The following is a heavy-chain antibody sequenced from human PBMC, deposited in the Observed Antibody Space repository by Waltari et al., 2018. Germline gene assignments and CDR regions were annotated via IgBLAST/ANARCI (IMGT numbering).Heavy chain of an antibody. J-gene: IGHJ5*02. CDR3: ARDGYSSSWYVH. D-gene: IGHD6-13*01. Sequence: EVQLVESGGGLVQPGGSLRLSCAASGFTFSSYEMNWVRQAPGKGLGWVSYISSSGSTIYYADPVKGRFTITRDKAKNSLYLQMNSLRAEDTAVYYCARDGYSSSWYVHWGQGTLVTVSS. CDR1: GFTFSSYE. V-gene: IGHV3-48*03. CDR2: ISSSGSTI.